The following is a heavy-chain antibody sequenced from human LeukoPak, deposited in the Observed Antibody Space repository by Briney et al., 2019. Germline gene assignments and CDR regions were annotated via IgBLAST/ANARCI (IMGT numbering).Heavy chain of an antibody. CDR2: INHSGST. CDR1: GGSFSGYY. J-gene: IGHJ5*02. CDR3: ARGGRKQQLVLYPRWFDP. V-gene: IGHV4-34*01. D-gene: IGHD6-13*01. Sequence: SETLSLTSAVYGGSFSGYYWSWIRQPPGKGLEWIGEINHSGSTNYNPSLKSRVTISVDTSKNQFSLKLSSVTAADTAVYYCARGGRKQQLVLYPRWFDPWGQGTLVTVSS.